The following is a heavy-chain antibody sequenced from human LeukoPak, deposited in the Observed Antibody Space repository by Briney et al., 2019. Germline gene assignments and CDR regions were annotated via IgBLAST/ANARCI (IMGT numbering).Heavy chain of an antibody. J-gene: IGHJ4*02. D-gene: IGHD6-6*01. CDR2: IIPIFGTA. CDR1: GGTFSSYA. Sequence: ASVKVSCKASGGTFSSYAISWVRQAPGQGLEWMGGIIPIFGTANYAQKFQGRVTITRDTSASTAYMELSSLRSEDTAVYYCARSSPLGKSFDYWGQGTLVTVSS. V-gene: IGHV1-69*05. CDR3: ARSSPLGKSFDY.